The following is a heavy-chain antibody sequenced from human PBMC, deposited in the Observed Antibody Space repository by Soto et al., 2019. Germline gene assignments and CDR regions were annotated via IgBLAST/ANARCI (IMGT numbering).Heavy chain of an antibody. CDR3: VKPPAYYYDSNAYYSA. Sequence: GGSLRLSCSASGFTFSTYDLHWVRQAPGKGLEYVSSIASDGGSTHYADSVRARFTISRDNSKNTLYLQMSSLGAEDTAVYYCVKPPAYYYDSNAYYSAWGQGTLVTVSS. D-gene: IGHD3-22*01. CDR1: GFTFSTYD. CDR2: IASDGGST. J-gene: IGHJ5*02. V-gene: IGHV3-64D*06.